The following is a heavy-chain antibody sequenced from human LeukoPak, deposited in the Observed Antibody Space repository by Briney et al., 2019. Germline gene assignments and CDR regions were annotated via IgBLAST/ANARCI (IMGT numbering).Heavy chain of an antibody. V-gene: IGHV1-2*02. Sequence: ASVKVSCKASGYTFTDYYIHWVRQAPAQGLEWMGWINPNSGDTTYAQKFQGRVTLTRDTSLFTASLDLRRLTSDDTAVYYCARDRSDILTDADALDFWGQGTMVTVSS. CDR1: GYTFTDYY. CDR3: ARDRSDILTDADALDF. J-gene: IGHJ3*01. D-gene: IGHD3-9*01. CDR2: INPNSGDT.